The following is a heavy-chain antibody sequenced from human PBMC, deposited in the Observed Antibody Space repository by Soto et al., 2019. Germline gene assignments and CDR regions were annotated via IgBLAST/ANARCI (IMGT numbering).Heavy chain of an antibody. CDR2: TRNKANSYTT. CDR3: ARVPDYYDSSGYYYDY. CDR1: GFTFSDHY. J-gene: IGHJ4*02. D-gene: IGHD3-22*01. V-gene: IGHV3-72*01. Sequence: GGSLRLSCAASGFTFSDHYMDWVRQAPGKGLEWVGRTRNKANSYTTEYAASVKGRFTISRDDSKNSLYLQMNSLKTEDTAVYYCARVPDYYDSSGYYYDYWGQGTLVTVSS.